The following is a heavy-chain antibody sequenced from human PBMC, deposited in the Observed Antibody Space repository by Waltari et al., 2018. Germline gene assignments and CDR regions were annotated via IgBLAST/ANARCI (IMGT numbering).Heavy chain of an antibody. CDR3: AKGLDDIVATRSGMDV. D-gene: IGHD5-12*01. J-gene: IGHJ6*02. Sequence: EVQLLESGGGLVQPGGSLRLSCAASGFTFSSYAMSWVRQAPGKGLEWVSAISGSGGSTYYADSVKGRFTISRDNAKNSLYLQMNSLRAEDTALYYCAKGLDDIVATRSGMDVWGQGTTVTVSS. CDR2: ISGSGGST. CDR1: GFTFSSYA. V-gene: IGHV3-23*01.